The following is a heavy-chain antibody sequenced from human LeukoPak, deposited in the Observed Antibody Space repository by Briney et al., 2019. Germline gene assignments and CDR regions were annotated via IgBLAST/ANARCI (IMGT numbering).Heavy chain of an antibody. CDR3: ARGALSLFDY. V-gene: IGHV4-59*01. J-gene: IGHJ4*02. Sequence: PSETLSLTCTVSGGSISSYYWSWIRQPPGKGLEWIGYIYYSGSTNYNPSLKSRVTISVDTSKSQFSLKLSSVTAAGTAVYYCARGALSLFDYWGQGTLVTVSS. CDR1: GGSISSYY. CDR2: IYYSGST.